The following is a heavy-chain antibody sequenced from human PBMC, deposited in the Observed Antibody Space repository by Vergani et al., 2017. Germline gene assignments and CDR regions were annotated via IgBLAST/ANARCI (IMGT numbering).Heavy chain of an antibody. CDR3: AKDDDYGSGSYFGRYYYYCGMDG. CDR1: GFTFSSYA. V-gene: IGHV3-30*18. Sequence: VQLLESGGGLVQPGGSLRLSCAASGFTFSSYAMSWVRQAPGKGLEWVAVISYDGSNKYYADSVKGRFTISRDNSKNTLYLQMNSLRAEDTAVYYCAKDDDYGSGSYFGRYYYYCGMDGWGRGTTVNVFS. CDR2: ISYDGSNK. J-gene: IGHJ6*02. D-gene: IGHD3-10*01.